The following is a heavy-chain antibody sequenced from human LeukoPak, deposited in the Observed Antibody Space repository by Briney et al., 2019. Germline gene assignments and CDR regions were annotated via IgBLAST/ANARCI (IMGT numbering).Heavy chain of an antibody. CDR2: LYSGRST. D-gene: IGHD6-19*01. Sequence: SETLPLTCTVSGDSISSSSFYWGWIRQPPGKGLEWLGSLYSGRSTYQNPSLSSRVTISEDTSKNQFSLKLTSVTAADTAVYYCARGTPVAGNEYFQHWGQGSLVIVSS. J-gene: IGHJ1*01. CDR1: GDSISSSSFY. V-gene: IGHV4-39*07. CDR3: ARGTPVAGNEYFQH.